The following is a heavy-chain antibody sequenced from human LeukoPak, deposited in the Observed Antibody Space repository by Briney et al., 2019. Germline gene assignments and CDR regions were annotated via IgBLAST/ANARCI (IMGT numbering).Heavy chain of an antibody. J-gene: IGHJ4*02. Sequence: GGSLRLSCAASGFTVSSNYRSWVRQAPGKGLEWVSVIYSGGSTYYADSVKGRFTISRDNSKNTLYLQMNSLRAEDTAVYYCARSKGSRWYSSFDYWGQGTLVTVSS. V-gene: IGHV3-66*02. CDR3: ARSKGSRWYSSFDY. CDR2: IYSGGST. D-gene: IGHD6-13*01. CDR1: GFTVSSNY.